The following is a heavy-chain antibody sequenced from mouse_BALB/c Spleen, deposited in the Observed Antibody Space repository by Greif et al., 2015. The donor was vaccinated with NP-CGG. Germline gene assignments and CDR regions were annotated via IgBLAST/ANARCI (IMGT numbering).Heavy chain of an antibody. Sequence: QVQLQQSGAELVKPGASVKLSCKASGYTLTSYWMHWVKLRPGQGFEWIGEINPSNGGTNYNEKFKRKATLTVDKSSSTAYMQLSSLTSEDSAVYYCTISATVVAPYAMDYWGQGTSVTVSS. CDR2: INPSNGGT. V-gene: IGHV1S16*01. CDR3: TISATVVAPYAMDY. D-gene: IGHD1-1*01. J-gene: IGHJ4*01. CDR1: GYTLTSYW.